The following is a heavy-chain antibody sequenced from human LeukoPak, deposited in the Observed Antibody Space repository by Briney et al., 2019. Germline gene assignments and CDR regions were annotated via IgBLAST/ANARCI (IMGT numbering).Heavy chain of an antibody. CDR1: GFTFGRYE. D-gene: IGHD4-23*01. CDR3: GRTAYDLRGQLVIPGFGS. CDR2: IGTIISTT. J-gene: IGHJ4*02. Sequence: QAGGSLRLSCAASGFTFGRYEMNWVRQAPGKGLEWVSYIGTIISTTYYADSVKGRFTVSRDDAKSSLYLQMSSLRAEDTAVYYCGRTAYDLRGQLVIPGFGSLGQGTLVTVSS. V-gene: IGHV3-48*03.